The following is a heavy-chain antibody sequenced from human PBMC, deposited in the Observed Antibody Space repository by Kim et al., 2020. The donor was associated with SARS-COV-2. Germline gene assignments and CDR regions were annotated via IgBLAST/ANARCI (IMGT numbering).Heavy chain of an antibody. CDR3: ARRHLPESQYYYYGMDV. CDR2: IDPTDSYT. V-gene: IGHV5-10-1*01. CDR1: GYNFTSFW. Sequence: GESPKISCQTSGYNFTSFWIIWVRQMPGKGLEWMGRIDPTDSYTNYSPSFQGHVTISVDRSTTTAYLHWSSLRASDTAIYYCARRHLPESQYYYYGMDVWGQGTTLTVSS. J-gene: IGHJ6*02.